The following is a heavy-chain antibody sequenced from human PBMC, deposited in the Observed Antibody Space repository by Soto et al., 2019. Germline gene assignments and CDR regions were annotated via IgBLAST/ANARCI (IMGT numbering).Heavy chain of an antibody. V-gene: IGHV3-30*18. D-gene: IGHD2-15*01. J-gene: IGHJ4*02. CDR3: AKDRLLRTYYFDF. Sequence: QVQLVESGGGVVQPGNSLRLSCAASGFTFKNHGIHWVRQSPGKGLEWVALVSYLGSEKYYSDSVKGRFSVSRDNSKNIVYLQMTSLRPEDTALYYCAKDRLLRTYYFDFWGQGTRVAVSS. CDR1: GFTFKNHG. CDR2: VSYLGSEK.